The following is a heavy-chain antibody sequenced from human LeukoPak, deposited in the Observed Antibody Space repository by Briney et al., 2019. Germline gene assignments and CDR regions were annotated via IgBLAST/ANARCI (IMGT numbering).Heavy chain of an antibody. V-gene: IGHV3-21*01. CDR3: ARASSSWGSFDY. J-gene: IGHJ4*02. CDR2: VSTSSSYI. Sequence: GGSLRLSCAASGFTFSSYDMNWVRQAPGKGLEWVSSVSTSSSYIYYADSVKGRFTISRDNAKNSLYLQMNSLRAEDTAVYYCARASSSWGSFDYWGQGTLVTVSS. D-gene: IGHD6-13*01. CDR1: GFTFSSYD.